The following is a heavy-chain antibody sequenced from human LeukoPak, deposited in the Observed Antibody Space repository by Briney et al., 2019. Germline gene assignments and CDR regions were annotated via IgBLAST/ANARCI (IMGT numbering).Heavy chain of an antibody. CDR1: GYTFTSYG. CDR3: ARAGYDSTSRDAFDI. J-gene: IGHJ3*02. CDR2: ISAYNGNT. D-gene: IGHD3-22*01. V-gene: IGHV1-18*01. Sequence: ASVKVSCKASGYTFTSYGISWVRQAPGQGLEWMGWISAYNGNTNYAQKLQGRVTVTTDTSTNTAYMELRSLRSDDTAVYYCARAGYDSTSRDAFDIWGQGTMVTVSS.